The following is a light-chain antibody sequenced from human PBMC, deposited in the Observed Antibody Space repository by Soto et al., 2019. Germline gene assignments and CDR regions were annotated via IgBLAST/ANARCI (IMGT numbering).Light chain of an antibody. V-gene: IGLV2-11*01. J-gene: IGLJ1*01. CDR3: CSYAATYTFYV. Sequence: QSVLTQPRSVSGSPGQSVTISCTGTSSDVGGYNYVSWYQQHPGKAPKLMIYDVSKRPSGVPDRFSGSKSGNTASLTISGFQAEDDADYYCCSYAATYTFYVFGTGTKVTVL. CDR2: DVS. CDR1: SSDVGGYNY.